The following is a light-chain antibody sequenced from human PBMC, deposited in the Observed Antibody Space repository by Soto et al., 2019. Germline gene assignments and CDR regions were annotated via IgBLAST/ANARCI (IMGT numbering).Light chain of an antibody. CDR3: QHSYNTTRK. CDR1: QDISTS. V-gene: IGKV1-39*01. CDR2: GSS. Sequence: DIQMTQSPSALSASVGDRFTFTCRAGQDISTSLNWYQHRPGKAPKLLIYGSSALQSGVPSRFSGSGSGTDFTLTISSLQVEDFATYYCQHSYNTTRKYGQGTKVDIK. J-gene: IGKJ1*01.